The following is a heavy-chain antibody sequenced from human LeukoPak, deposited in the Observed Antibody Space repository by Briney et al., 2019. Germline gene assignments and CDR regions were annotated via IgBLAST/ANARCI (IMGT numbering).Heavy chain of an antibody. CDR3: ASSRELDY. Sequence: GGSLRLSCAVSGFTFSSYWMRWVRQASGKGREWVANIKQDGSEKSYVDSVKGRFTISRDNAKNSLYLQMNSLRAEDTAVYYCASSRELDYWGQGTLVTVSS. CDR1: GFTFSSYW. J-gene: IGHJ4*02. V-gene: IGHV3-7*03. CDR2: IKQDGSEK.